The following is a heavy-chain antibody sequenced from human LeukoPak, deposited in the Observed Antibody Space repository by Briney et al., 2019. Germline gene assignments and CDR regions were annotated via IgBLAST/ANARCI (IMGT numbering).Heavy chain of an antibody. Sequence: SETLSLTCAVHGGSFSGFYWTWMRQTPGKGPEWIGENTHAGRTAYNPSFRSQATISVDTSHSQFSLQLSSVTAADTAVYYCARGLGEGYPDHWGQGTLVTVSS. V-gene: IGHV4-34*01. D-gene: IGHD5-24*01. CDR1: GGSFSGFY. CDR3: ARGLGEGYPDH. CDR2: NTHAGRT. J-gene: IGHJ4*02.